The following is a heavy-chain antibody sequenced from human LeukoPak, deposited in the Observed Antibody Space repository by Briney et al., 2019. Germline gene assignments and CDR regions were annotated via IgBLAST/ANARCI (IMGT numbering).Heavy chain of an antibody. J-gene: IGHJ4*02. CDR3: ARGFRGDNFDY. D-gene: IGHD7-27*01. Sequence: GGSLRLSCAASGFTFSSYWMHWVRQAPGKGLVWVSRINSDGSSTSYADSVKGRFTISRDNAKNTLYLQMNSLRAEDTAVYFCARGFRGDNFDYWGQGTLVTVSS. CDR1: GFTFSSYW. CDR2: INSDGSST. V-gene: IGHV3-74*01.